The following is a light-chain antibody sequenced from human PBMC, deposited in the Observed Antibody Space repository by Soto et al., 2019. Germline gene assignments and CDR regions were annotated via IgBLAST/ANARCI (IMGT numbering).Light chain of an antibody. J-gene: IGLJ3*02. Sequence: QSALTQPPSASGSPGQSVTISCTGTSSDVGGYNYVSWYQQHPGKAPKVMIYEVNKRPSGVPDRFSGSTSGNTASLTVSGVQAEDEDDYFCKSCTGINNWVFGGGTKLTVL. V-gene: IGLV2-8*01. CDR3: KSCTGINNWV. CDR1: SSDVGGYNY. CDR2: EVN.